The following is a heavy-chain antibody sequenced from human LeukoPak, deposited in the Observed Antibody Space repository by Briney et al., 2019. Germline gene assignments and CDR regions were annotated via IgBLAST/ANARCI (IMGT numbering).Heavy chain of an antibody. CDR2: IKQDGSEK. J-gene: IGHJ6*03. CDR1: GFTFSSSG. D-gene: IGHD7-27*01. V-gene: IGHV3-7*03. CDR3: ARGPLGSSLGANWGYYYYYYMDV. Sequence: GGSLRLSCAASGFTFSSSGMHWVRQAPGKGLEWVANIKQDGSEKYYVDSVKGRFTISRDNAKNSLYLQMNSLRAEDTAVYYCARGPLGSSLGANWGYYYYYYMDVWGKGTTVTVSS.